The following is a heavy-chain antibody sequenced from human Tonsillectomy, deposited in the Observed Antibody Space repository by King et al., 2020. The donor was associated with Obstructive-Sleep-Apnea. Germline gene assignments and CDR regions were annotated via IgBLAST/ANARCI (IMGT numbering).Heavy chain of an antibody. V-gene: IGHV3-48*04. CDR2: ISSSSSTI. CDR3: AGDWGMATIHRPLGVRY. CDR1: GFTFSSYS. J-gene: IGHJ4*02. D-gene: IGHD5-24*01. Sequence: VQLVESGGGLVQPGGSLRLSCAASGFTFSSYSMNWVRQAPGKGLEWVSYISSSSSTIYYADSVKGRFTISRDNAKNSLYLQMNSLRAEDTAVYYCAGDWGMATIHRPLGVRYWGQGTLVTVSS.